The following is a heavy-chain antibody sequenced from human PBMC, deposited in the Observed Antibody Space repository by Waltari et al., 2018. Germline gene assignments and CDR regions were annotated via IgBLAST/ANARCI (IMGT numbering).Heavy chain of an antibody. CDR2: IDPSDSYL. D-gene: IGHD6-13*01. CDR3: ARHSTRGSSWNDF. V-gene: IGHV5-10-1*03. Sequence: EVQLEQSGAEVRKPGESLTISCKASGYDFTTYWITWVRQMPGKGLEWMGRIDPSDSYLSYRPSFQGHVTIAADTATNTAYLHWTSLTASDTAIYYCARHSTRGSSWNDFWGQGTLVTVSS. J-gene: IGHJ4*02. CDR1: GYDFTTYW.